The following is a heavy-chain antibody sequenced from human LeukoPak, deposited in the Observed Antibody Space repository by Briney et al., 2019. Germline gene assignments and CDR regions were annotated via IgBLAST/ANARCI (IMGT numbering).Heavy chain of an antibody. V-gene: IGHV3-30-3*02. D-gene: IGHD2-2*02. CDR2: ISFDGSDT. J-gene: IGHJ4*02. CDR1: GFSFRSYS. Sequence: PGGSLRLSCSASGFSFRSYSMHWVRQAPGEGLEWVALISFDGSDTYYAASVQGRFTISRDNSKNTLYLQMNSLRAEDTAVYYCAKPHCSSTSCYNRDQYFDYWGQGTLVTVSS. CDR3: AKPHCSSTSCYNRDQYFDY.